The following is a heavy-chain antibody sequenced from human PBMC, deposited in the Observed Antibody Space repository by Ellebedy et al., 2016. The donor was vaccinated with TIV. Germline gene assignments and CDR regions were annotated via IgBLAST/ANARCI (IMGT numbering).Heavy chain of an antibody. D-gene: IGHD6-19*01. V-gene: IGHV3-7*01. CDR2: IKQDGSEK. CDR1: GFTFSNYW. Sequence: GGSLRLSCAASGFTFSNYWLNWVRPAPGKGLEWVANIKQDGSEKYYVDSVEGRFAISRDNAKNSMYLQMNSLRDEDTAVYYCARDQWLGRAYYFDSWGQGTLVTVSS. J-gene: IGHJ4*02. CDR3: ARDQWLGRAYYFDS.